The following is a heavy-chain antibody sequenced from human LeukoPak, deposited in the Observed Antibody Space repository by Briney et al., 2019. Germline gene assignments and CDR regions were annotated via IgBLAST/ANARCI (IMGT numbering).Heavy chain of an antibody. CDR2: MNPNSGNT. CDR1: GYTFTIYD. J-gene: IGHJ6*02. V-gene: IGHV1-8*01. D-gene: IGHD6-19*01. Sequence: ASVKVSCTASGYTFTIYDINWVRQATGQGLEWMGWMNPNSGNTGYAQKFQGRVTMTRNTSISTAYMELSSLRSEDTAVYYCARVISSGWNYYYYYGMDVWGQGTTVTASS. CDR3: ARVISSGWNYYYYYGMDV.